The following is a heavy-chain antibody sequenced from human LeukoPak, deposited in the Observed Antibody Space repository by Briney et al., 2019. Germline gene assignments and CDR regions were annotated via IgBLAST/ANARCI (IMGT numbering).Heavy chain of an antibody. CDR1: GYTFTSYA. Sequence: ASVKVSCKASGYTFTSYAMNWVRQAPGQGLECMGWINTNTGNPTYAQGFTGRFVFSLDTSVNTAYLQISSLKAEDTAVYYCARTSSGWSSWGEYYYYYMDVWGKGTTVTVSS. V-gene: IGHV7-4-1*02. CDR3: ARTSSGWSSWGEYYYYYMDV. D-gene: IGHD6-19*01. CDR2: INTNTGNP. J-gene: IGHJ6*03.